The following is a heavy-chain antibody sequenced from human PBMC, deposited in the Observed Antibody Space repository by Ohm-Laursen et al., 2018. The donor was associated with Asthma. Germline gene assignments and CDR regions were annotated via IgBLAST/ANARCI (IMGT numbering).Heavy chain of an antibody. CDR1: GFTFDDYA. CDR3: ASGDTAMVTSYFDY. Sequence: SLRLSCTASGFTFDDYAMHWVRQAPGKGLEWVSGISWNSGSIGYADSVKGRFTISRDNAKNSLYLQMNSLRAEDTAVYYCASGDTAMVTSYFDYWGQGTLVTVSS. D-gene: IGHD5-18*01. V-gene: IGHV3-9*01. CDR2: ISWNSGSI. J-gene: IGHJ4*02.